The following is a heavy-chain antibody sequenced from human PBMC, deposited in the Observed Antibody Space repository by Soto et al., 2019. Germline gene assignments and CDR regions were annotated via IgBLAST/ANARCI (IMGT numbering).Heavy chain of an antibody. CDR3: ARDGHGYNYWYFDL. J-gene: IGHJ2*01. D-gene: IGHD5-12*01. V-gene: IGHV1-69*01. CDR1: GDTFNKYT. Sequence: QVQLVQSGAEVREPGSSVKVSCKVSGDTFNKYTINWVRQAPGQGLEWMAGIIPIYGTANYALKFHDRIKVTADESTATAYMELNSLTSEDTAIYYCARDGHGYNYWYFDLWGRGTRITVSS. CDR2: IIPIYGTA.